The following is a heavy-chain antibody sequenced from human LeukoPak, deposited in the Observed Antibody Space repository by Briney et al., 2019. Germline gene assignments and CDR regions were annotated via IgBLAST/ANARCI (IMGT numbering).Heavy chain of an antibody. CDR2: VSGTADNT. CDR3: AKATYYYDSYGYNGVFDY. D-gene: IGHD3-22*01. V-gene: IGHV3-23*01. Sequence: GGSLRLSCEASGFTIISYAMSWVRQVPGQGLELVSAVSGTADNTYYAESVKGRFTISRDNSKNTLYLQMNSLRAEDAAVYFCAKATYYYDSYGYNGVFDYWGQGTLVTLSS. CDR1: GFTIISYA. J-gene: IGHJ4*02.